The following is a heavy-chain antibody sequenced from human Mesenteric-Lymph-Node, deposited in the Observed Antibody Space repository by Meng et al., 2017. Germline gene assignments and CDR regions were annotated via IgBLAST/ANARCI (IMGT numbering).Heavy chain of an antibody. CDR1: GGSISSSSYY. CDR3: ARGYYDYVWGSYRYAKFDY. V-gene: IGHV4-39*07. CDR2: IYYSGST. Sequence: SETLSLTCTVSGGSISSSSYYWGWIRQPPGKGLEWIGSIYYSGSTYYNPSLKSRVTISVDTSKNQFSLKLSSVTAADTAVYYCARGYYDYVWGSYRYAKFDYWGQGTLVTVSS. D-gene: IGHD3-16*02. J-gene: IGHJ4*02.